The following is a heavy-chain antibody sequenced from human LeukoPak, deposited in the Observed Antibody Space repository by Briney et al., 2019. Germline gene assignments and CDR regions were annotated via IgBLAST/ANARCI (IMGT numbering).Heavy chain of an antibody. D-gene: IGHD2-2*01. CDR2: MCSGGST. V-gene: IGHV3-66*01. CDR1: GFTFSNYG. Sequence: GGSLRLSCAASGFTFSNYGMCWFRQAPGKGLEWVSVMCSGGSTYYADSVKGRFTISRDNSKNTLYLQMNSLRAEDTAVYYCARGNIVVVPAAHDDAFDIWGQGTMVTVSS. J-gene: IGHJ3*02. CDR3: ARGNIVVVPAAHDDAFDI.